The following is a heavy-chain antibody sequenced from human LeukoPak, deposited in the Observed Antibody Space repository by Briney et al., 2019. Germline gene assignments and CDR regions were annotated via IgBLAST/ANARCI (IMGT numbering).Heavy chain of an antibody. CDR2: ISSSSNYR. D-gene: IGHD4-17*01. Sequence: GRSLRLSCAASGFTFSSYSMNWVRQAPGEGRGWVSSISSSSNYRYYADSVTGRFTISRNNAKNSLYLQMNSLRAEDMAVYDCERDFDGVTTPYYYYGMDVWGQGTTVTVSS. CDR1: GFTFSSYS. J-gene: IGHJ6*02. V-gene: IGHV3-21*01. CDR3: ERDFDGVTTPYYYYGMDV.